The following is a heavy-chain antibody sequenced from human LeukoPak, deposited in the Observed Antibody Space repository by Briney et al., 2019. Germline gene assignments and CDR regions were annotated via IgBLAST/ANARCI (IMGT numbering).Heavy chain of an antibody. D-gene: IGHD4-17*01. CDR2: INSSGSII. J-gene: IGHJ4*02. CDR1: GFTFSSFE. Sequence: GGSLRLSCAAPGFTFSSFEMNWVRQAPGKGLEWVSYINSSGSIIYYADSVKGRFTISRDNAKNSLYLQMNSLRAEDTALYYCARDGKDGDYFDYWGQGTLVTVSS. V-gene: IGHV3-48*03. CDR3: ARDGKDGDYFDY.